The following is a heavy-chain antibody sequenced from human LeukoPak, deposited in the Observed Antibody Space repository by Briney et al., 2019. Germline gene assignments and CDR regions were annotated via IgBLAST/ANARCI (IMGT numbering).Heavy chain of an antibody. J-gene: IGHJ3*02. V-gene: IGHV3-33*06. CDR1: GFTFTNNG. D-gene: IGHD5-18*01. CDR2: IWSDGSKK. CDR3: VKGVDTAMYDAFDI. Sequence: GGSLRLSCAASGFTFTNNGFHWVRQAPGKGLEWVAAIWSDGSKKYYADPVKGRFTISKDNSKNTLYLQMNSLRAEDTAVYYCVKGVDTAMYDAFDIWGQGTMVTVSS.